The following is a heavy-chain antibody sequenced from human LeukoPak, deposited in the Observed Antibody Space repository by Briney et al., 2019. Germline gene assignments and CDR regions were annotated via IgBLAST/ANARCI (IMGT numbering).Heavy chain of an antibody. CDR3: ARHTSYSVGWHLVS. CDR1: GGSISGSSYY. Sequence: SETLSLTCTVSGGSISGSSYYWGWIRQPPGKGLEWIGSIYYGGSTYYNPSLKSRVTISVDTSKNQFSLKLNSVTATDTAVYYCARHTSYSVGWHLVSWGQGTLVTVSS. D-gene: IGHD6-19*01. J-gene: IGHJ4*02. CDR2: IYYGGST. V-gene: IGHV4-39*01.